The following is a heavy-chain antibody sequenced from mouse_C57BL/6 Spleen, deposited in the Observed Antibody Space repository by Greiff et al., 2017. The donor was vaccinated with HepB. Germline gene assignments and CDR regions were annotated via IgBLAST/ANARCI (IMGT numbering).Heavy chain of an antibody. V-gene: IGHV7-3*01. CDR1: GFTFTDYY. CDR2: IRNKANGYTT. CDR3: ARNYYSSSRYFDV. J-gene: IGHJ1*01. Sequence: EVKLMESGGGLVQPGGSLSLSCAASGFTFTDYYMSWVRQPPGKALEWLGFIRNKANGYTTEYSASVKGRFTISRDNSQSILYLQMNALRAEDSATHYCARNYYSSSRYFDVWGAGTTGTVSS. D-gene: IGHD1-1*01.